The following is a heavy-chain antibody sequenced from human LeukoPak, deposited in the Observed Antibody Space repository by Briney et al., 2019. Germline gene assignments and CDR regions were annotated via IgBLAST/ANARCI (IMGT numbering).Heavy chain of an antibody. Sequence: GASVKVSCKASGYTFTGSYLHWVRQAPGQGLEWMGWVNPNSGVTNYAQKFQGRVTLTRDTSISTAYMELTRLTSDDTAMYYCARDGSPAGIYCSSSSCYGVYYYYMDVWGKGTTVTVSS. J-gene: IGHJ6*03. CDR1: GYTFTGSY. D-gene: IGHD2-2*01. CDR2: VNPNSGVT. CDR3: ARDGSPAGIYCSSSSCYGVYYYYMDV. V-gene: IGHV1-2*02.